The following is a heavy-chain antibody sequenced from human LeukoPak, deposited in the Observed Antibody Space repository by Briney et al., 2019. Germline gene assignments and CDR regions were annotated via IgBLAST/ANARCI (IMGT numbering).Heavy chain of an antibody. CDR1: GYTFTSNY. CDR3: ARDSEGGFDY. Sequence: ASVKVSCKASGYTFTSNYIHWVRQAPGQGLEWMGWINPNSGGTNYAQKFQGWVTMTRDTSISTAYMELSRLRSDDTAVYYCARDSEGGFDYWGQGTLVTVSS. V-gene: IGHV1-2*04. CDR2: INPNSGGT. J-gene: IGHJ4*02.